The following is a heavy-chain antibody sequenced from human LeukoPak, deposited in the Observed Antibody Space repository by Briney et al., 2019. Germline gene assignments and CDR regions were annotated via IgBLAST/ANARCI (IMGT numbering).Heavy chain of an antibody. D-gene: IGHD3-10*01. Sequence: ASVKVSCKASGYTFTNYGISWVRQAPGQGLEWMGWIGAYNGKTNYAQKLQGRVTMTTDTSTSTAYMELRSLRSDDTAVYYCARVHSGVISVVLRDDDAFDMWGQGTMVTVSS. CDR1: GYTFTNYG. CDR2: IGAYNGKT. V-gene: IGHV1-18*01. CDR3: ARVHSGVISVVLRDDDAFDM. J-gene: IGHJ3*02.